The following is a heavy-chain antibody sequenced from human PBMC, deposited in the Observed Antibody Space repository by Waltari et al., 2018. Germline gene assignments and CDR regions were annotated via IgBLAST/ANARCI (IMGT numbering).Heavy chain of an antibody. D-gene: IGHD3-9*01. CDR1: GFTFSSYG. CDR2: IWYDGSNK. CDR3: AREGLHYDILTGDHRYGMDV. J-gene: IGHJ6*02. V-gene: IGHV3-33*01. Sequence: QVQLVESGGGVVQPGRSLRLSCAASGFTFSSYGMHWVRQAPGKGLGWVAVIWYDGSNKYYADSVKGRFTISRDNSKNTLYLQMNSLRAEDTAVYYCAREGLHYDILTGDHRYGMDVWGQGTTVTVSS.